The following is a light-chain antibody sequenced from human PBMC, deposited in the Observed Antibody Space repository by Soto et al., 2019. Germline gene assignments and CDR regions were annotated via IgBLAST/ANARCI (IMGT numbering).Light chain of an antibody. CDR1: SSNIGRNT. J-gene: IGLJ3*02. CDR3: ASWDDSLNGPM. V-gene: IGLV1-44*01. CDR2: SNH. Sequence: QSGLTQPPSASGTPGQTVTLSCSGTSSNIGRNTVNWYRQFPGTAPKLLIYSNHQRPSGVPDRFSGSRSATSGSLVISGLQSEDEADYYCASWDDSLNGPMFGGGNKLTVL.